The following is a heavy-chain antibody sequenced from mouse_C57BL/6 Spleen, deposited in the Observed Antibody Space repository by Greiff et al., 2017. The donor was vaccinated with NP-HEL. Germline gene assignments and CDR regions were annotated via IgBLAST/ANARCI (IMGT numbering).Heavy chain of an antibody. J-gene: IGHJ3*01. Sequence: QVQLQESGAELVRPGASVTLSCKASGYTFTDYEMHWVKQTPVPGLEWIGAIDPDTGGTAYNQKFKGKGILTADISSSTAYMEPRSLTSEDSAVYYCTRCYGSSCTWLANWGQVTLVTVSS. D-gene: IGHD1-1*01. CDR1: GYTFTDYE. V-gene: IGHV1-15*01. CDR3: TRCYGSSCTWLAN. CDR2: IDPDTGGT.